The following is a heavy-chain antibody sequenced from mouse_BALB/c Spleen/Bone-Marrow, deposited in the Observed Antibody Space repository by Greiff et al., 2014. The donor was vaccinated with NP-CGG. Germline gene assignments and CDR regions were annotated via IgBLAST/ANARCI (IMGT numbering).Heavy chain of an antibody. J-gene: IGHJ2*01. CDR1: GYTFTSYV. D-gene: IGHD2-10*02. CDR2: IHPYNDGT. Sequence: EVQLQQSGPEPVKPGASVKMSCKASGYTFTSYVMHWVKQKPGQGLEWIGYIHPYNDGTKYNERSKGKATLTSDKSSSTAYMELSSLTSEDSAVYYCARTILGYYFDYWGQGTTLTVSS. CDR3: ARTILGYYFDY. V-gene: IGHV1-14*01.